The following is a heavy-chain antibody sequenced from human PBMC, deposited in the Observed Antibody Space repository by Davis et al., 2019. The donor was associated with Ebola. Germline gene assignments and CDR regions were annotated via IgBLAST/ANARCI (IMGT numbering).Heavy chain of an antibody. CDR1: GGSFSGYY. J-gene: IGHJ4*02. V-gene: IGHV4-34*01. Sequence: SETLSLTCAVYGGSFSGYYWSWIRQPPGKGLEWIGEINHSGSTNYNPSLKSRVTISVDTSKNQFSLKLSSVTAADTAVYCCAGSMIVVAPPDYWGQGTLVTVSS. D-gene: IGHD3-22*01. CDR3: AGSMIVVAPPDY. CDR2: INHSGST.